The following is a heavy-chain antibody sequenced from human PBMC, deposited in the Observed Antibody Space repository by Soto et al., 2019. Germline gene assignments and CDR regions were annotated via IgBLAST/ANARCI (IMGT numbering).Heavy chain of an antibody. CDR2: IIPIFGTA. CDR3: ARAFRDSSSWYPHSSYGMDV. V-gene: IGHV1-69*01. D-gene: IGHD6-13*01. CDR1: GGTFSRHA. J-gene: IGHJ6*02. Sequence: QVQLVQSGAEVRKPGSSVKVSCKASGGTFSRHAISWVRQAPGQGLEWMGGIIPIFGTANHAQKFQGRVTIIADESTSTVYMELSSLRSEDTAVYYCARAFRDSSSWYPHSSYGMDVWGQGTTVTVSS.